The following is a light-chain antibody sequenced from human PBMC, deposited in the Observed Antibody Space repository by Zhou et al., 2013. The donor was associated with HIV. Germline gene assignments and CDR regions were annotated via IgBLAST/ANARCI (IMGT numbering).Light chain of an antibody. CDR3: MQALQTPLT. V-gene: IGKV2-28*01. Sequence: DIVVTQSPLSLPVTPGQPASISCRSSQSLLHSNGYNYLDWYLQKPGQSPQLLIYLGSNRASGVPDRFSGSGSGTDFTLKISRVEADDVGVYYCMQALQTPLTFGGGTKVEIK. J-gene: IGKJ4*01. CDR1: QSLLHSNGYNY. CDR2: LGS.